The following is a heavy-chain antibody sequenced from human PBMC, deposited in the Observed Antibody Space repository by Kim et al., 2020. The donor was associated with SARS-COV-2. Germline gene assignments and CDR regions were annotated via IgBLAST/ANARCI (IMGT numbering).Heavy chain of an antibody. CDR2: IYSGGST. Sequence: GGSLRLSCAASGFTVSSNYMSWVRQAPGKGLEWVSVIYSGGSTYYADSVKGRFTISRHNSKNTLYLQMNSLRAEDTAVYYCASRVWFGELERDYWGQGTLVTVSS. CDR1: GFTVSSNY. CDR3: ASRVWFGELERDY. V-gene: IGHV3-53*04. D-gene: IGHD3-10*01. J-gene: IGHJ4*02.